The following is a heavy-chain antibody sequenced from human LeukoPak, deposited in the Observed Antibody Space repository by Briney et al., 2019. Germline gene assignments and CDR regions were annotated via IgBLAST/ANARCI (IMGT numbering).Heavy chain of an antibody. V-gene: IGHV3-30*18. CDR2: ISYVGSNK. CDR3: AKEAGYCSSTSCSLCYFYDMDV. J-gene: IGHJ6*02. Sequence: AGGSLRLSCAASGFTFTNYGMHWVRQGPGKGLEWVAVISYVGSNKLYADSVKGRFTISRDTSKNTLYLQMNSLRADDTAVYYCAKEAGYCSSTSCSLCYFYDMDVWGQGTTVTVSS. CDR1: GFTFTNYG. D-gene: IGHD2-2*01.